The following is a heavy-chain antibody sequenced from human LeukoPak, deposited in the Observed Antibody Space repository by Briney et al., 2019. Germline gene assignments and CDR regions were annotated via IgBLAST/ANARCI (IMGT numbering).Heavy chain of an antibody. V-gene: IGHV3-43*02. CDR2: ISGGGGSI. CDR3: AKEDYSSSWYALDY. Sequence: GGSLRLSCAASGFTFDDYAIYWVRQGPGKGLEWVSLISGGGGSIYYADSVKGRFTISRDNSKNSLYPQMNSLRTEDTALYYCAKEDYSSSWYALDYWGQGTLVTVS. J-gene: IGHJ4*02. CDR1: GFTFDDYA. D-gene: IGHD6-13*01.